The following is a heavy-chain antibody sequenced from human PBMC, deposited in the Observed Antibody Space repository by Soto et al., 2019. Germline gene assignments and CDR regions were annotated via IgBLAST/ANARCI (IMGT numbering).Heavy chain of an antibody. Sequence: GSLRLSCAASGFTLSDCTMNWVRQAPGKGLEWVSSISSSGDYIYYADSLKGRFTISRDSPKSSLYLQMNSLRAADTAVYYCARDAPGVAPYWGQGTLVTVSS. CDR2: ISSSGDYI. CDR1: GFTLSDCT. CDR3: ARDAPGVAPY. J-gene: IGHJ4*02. D-gene: IGHD2-15*01. V-gene: IGHV3-21*04.